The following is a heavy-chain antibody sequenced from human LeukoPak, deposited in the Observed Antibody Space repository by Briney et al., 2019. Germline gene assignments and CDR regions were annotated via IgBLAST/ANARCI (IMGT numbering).Heavy chain of an antibody. J-gene: IGHJ4*02. CDR2: IYSGGST. CDR1: GFTFSSYA. CDR3: AKDVSSNFDY. D-gene: IGHD2-8*01. V-gene: IGHV3-23*03. Sequence: GGSLRLSCAAPGFTFSSYAMSWVRQAPGKGLEWVSVIYSGGSTYYADSVKGRFTISRDNSKNTLYLQMNSLRAEDTAVYYCAKDVSSNFDYWGQGTLVTVSS.